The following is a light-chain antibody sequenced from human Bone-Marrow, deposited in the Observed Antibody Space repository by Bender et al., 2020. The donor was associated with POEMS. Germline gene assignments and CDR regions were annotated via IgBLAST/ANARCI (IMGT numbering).Light chain of an antibody. CDR3: EAWDSSSWV. CDR2: VDAAGNS. J-gene: IGLJ3*02. V-gene: IGLV4-60*03. Sequence: QPVATQSSSVSASLGSSVKLTCTLDSVHSTYSVAWHQQQPGKAPRFLVSVDAAGNSNLGSGLPSRFWGSSSGADRYLTISDLQSEDEADYFCEAWDSSSWVFGGGTRVTVL. CDR1: SVHSTYS.